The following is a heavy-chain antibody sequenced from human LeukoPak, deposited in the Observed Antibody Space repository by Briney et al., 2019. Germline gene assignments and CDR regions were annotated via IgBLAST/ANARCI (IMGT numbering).Heavy chain of an antibody. CDR1: GFSFSSYW. V-gene: IGHV3-74*01. J-gene: IGHJ6*03. CDR2: INSDGSST. CDR3: ASNLQTSGSYYYMDV. Sequence: GGSLRLSCAASGFSFSSYWMHWVRQAPGKGLVWVSRINSDGSSTSYADSVKGRFTISRDNAKNTLYLQMNSLRAEDTAVYYCASNLQTSGSYYYMDVWGKGTTVTISS. D-gene: IGHD3-10*01.